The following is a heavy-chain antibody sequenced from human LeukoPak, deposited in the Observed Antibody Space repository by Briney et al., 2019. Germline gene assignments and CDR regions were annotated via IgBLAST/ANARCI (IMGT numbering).Heavy chain of an antibody. CDR3: ARRMKLAAKGDAFDI. D-gene: IGHD2-15*01. J-gene: IGHJ3*02. CDR2: IYYSGST. Sequence: SETLSLTCTVSGDSINSDYWNWIRQPPGKGLEWVGFIYYSGSTNYNPSLKSRVTISVDASRNHFSLKLNSVTAADTAVYYCARRMKLAAKGDAFDIWGQGTMVTVSA. CDR1: GDSINSDY. V-gene: IGHV4-59*08.